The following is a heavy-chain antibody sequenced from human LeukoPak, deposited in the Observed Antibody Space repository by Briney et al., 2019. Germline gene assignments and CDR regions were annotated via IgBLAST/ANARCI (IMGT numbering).Heavy chain of an antibody. CDR1: GYTFTSYG. V-gene: IGHV1-18*01. CDR3: ARTMTTVSTFDY. CDR2: ISAYNGNT. D-gene: IGHD4-17*01. Sequence: SVKVSCKASGYTFTSYGISWVRQAPGQGLEWMGWISAYNGNTNYAQRLQGRVTMTTDTSTSTAYMELRSLRSDDTAVYYCARTMTTVSTFDYWGQGTLVTVSS. J-gene: IGHJ4*02.